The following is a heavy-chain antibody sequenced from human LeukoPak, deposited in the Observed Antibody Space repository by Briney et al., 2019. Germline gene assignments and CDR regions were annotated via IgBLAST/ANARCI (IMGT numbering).Heavy chain of an antibody. CDR1: GFSFDEYT. CDR2: INTDGSST. CDR3: ARGYSGTYRLDY. D-gene: IGHD1-26*01. Sequence: PGGSLRLSCEASGFSFDEYTMHWVRQAPGKGLEWVSRINTDGSSTTYADSAKGRFTISRDNAKNTLYLQMNSLRAEDTAVYYCARGYSGTYRLDYWGQGTLVTVSS. V-gene: IGHV3-74*01. J-gene: IGHJ4*02.